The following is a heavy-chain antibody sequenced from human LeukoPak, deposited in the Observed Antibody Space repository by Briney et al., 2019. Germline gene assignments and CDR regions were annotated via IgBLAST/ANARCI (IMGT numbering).Heavy chain of an antibody. D-gene: IGHD1-26*01. CDR2: INPSGGST. CDR1: GYTFTSYY. J-gene: IGHJ4*02. Sequence: VASVKVSCKASGYTFTSYYMHWVRQAPGQGLEWMGIINPSGGSTSYAQKFQGRVTITRDTSTSTVYMELSSLRSEDTAVYYCAGEAGPIVGAIDYWGQGTLVTVSS. CDR3: AGEAGPIVGAIDY. V-gene: IGHV1-46*03.